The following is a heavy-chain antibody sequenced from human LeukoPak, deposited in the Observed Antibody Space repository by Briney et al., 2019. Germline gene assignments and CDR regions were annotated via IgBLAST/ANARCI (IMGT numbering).Heavy chain of an antibody. CDR2: ISYDGSNK. CDR1: GFTFSSYA. V-gene: IGHV3-30*04. D-gene: IGHD3-10*01. J-gene: IGHJ6*03. CDR3: ARDSGIPPYMDV. Sequence: GGSLRLSCAASGFTFSSYAMHWVRQAPGKGLEWVAVISYDGSNKYYADSVKGRFTISRDNSKNTLYLQMNSLRAEDTAVYYCARDSGIPPYMDVWGKGTTVTVSS.